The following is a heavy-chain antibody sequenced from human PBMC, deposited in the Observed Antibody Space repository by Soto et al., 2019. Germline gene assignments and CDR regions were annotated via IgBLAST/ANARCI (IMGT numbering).Heavy chain of an antibody. CDR2: IYYSGST. D-gene: IGHD4-17*01. CDR1: GGSISSTNYY. CDR3: ARQVVTVTTPRKNWFDP. Sequence: SLTCTVSGGSISSTNYYWGWIRQPPGKGLEWIGSIYYSGSTYYNPSLKSRVTISVDTSKNQFSLKLNSVTAADTAMYYCARQVVTVTTPRKNWFDPWGQGTLVTVSS. V-gene: IGHV4-39*01. J-gene: IGHJ5*02.